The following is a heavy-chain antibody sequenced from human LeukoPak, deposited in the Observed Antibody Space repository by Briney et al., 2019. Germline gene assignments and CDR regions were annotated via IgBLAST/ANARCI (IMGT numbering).Heavy chain of an antibody. Sequence: GRSLRLSCAASGFTFSSYAMHWVRQAPGKGLEWVAVISYDGSNKYYADSVKGRFTISRDNSKNTLYLQMNSLRAEDTAVYYCARHWSNYVLDYWGQGTLVTVSS. J-gene: IGHJ4*02. V-gene: IGHV3-30-3*01. CDR1: GFTFSSYA. D-gene: IGHD4-11*01. CDR3: ARHWSNYVLDY. CDR2: ISYDGSNK.